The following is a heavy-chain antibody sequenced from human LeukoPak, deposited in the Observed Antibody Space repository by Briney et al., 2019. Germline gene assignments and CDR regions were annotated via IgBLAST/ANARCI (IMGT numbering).Heavy chain of an antibody. CDR2: IATTGDS. Sequence: GGSMRLSCAASGFTFSIYDMHWVRQARGKPLEWVSAIATTGDSYYPCSVKGRFTISRENAKNSLYLQMNSLRAGDTAVYYCARGTVTAGAFDYWGQGTLVTVSS. J-gene: IGHJ4*02. D-gene: IGHD4-17*01. CDR1: GFTFSIYD. CDR3: ARGTVTAGAFDY. V-gene: IGHV3-13*01.